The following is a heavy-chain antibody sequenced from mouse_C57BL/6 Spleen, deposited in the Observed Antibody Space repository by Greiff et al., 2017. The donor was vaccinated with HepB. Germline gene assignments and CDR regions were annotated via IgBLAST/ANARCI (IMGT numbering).Heavy chain of an antibody. CDR1: GFTFSSYG. CDR2: ISSGGSYT. D-gene: IGHD1-1*01. J-gene: IGHJ1*03. CDR3: ARQYYGSSYWDFDV. Sequence: EVQRVESGGDLVKPGGSLKLSCAASGFTFSSYGMSWVRQTPDKRLEWVATISSGGSYTYYPDSVKGRFTISRDNAKNTLYLQMSSLKSEDTAMYYCARQYYGSSYWDFDVWGTGTTVTVSS. V-gene: IGHV5-6*01.